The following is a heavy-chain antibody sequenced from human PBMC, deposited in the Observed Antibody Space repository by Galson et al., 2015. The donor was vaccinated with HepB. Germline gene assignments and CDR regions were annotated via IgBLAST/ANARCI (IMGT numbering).Heavy chain of an antibody. V-gene: IGHV3-48*01. D-gene: IGHD3-10*01. CDR3: ARDSYGSGTLHYYYMDV. Sequence: SLRLSCAASGFTFSSYSMNWVRQAPGKGLEWVSYISSSSSTIYYADSVKGRFTISRDNAKNSLYLQMNSLRAEDTAVYYCARDSYGSGTLHYYYMDVWGKGTTVTVSS. CDR2: ISSSSSTI. CDR1: GFTFSSYS. J-gene: IGHJ6*03.